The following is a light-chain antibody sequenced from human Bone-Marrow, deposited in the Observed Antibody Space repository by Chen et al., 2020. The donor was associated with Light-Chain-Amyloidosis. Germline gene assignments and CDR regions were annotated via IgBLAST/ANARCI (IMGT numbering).Light chain of an antibody. CDR1: SSDVGGYTY. J-gene: IGLJ3*02. CDR3: SSFTTSNTWV. Sequence: SALTQPASVSGSPGQSITISCTGTSSDVGGYTYVSWFQQHSDKAPKLMIYVVANRPSGVSNRLSGSKSGNTASLTISGLQAEDEAEYYCSSFTTSNTWVFGGGTKLTVL. V-gene: IGLV2-14*01. CDR2: VVA.